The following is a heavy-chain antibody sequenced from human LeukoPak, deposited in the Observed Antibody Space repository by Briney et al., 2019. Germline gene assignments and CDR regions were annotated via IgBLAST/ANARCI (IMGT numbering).Heavy chain of an antibody. V-gene: IGHV4-34*01. J-gene: IGHJ4*02. CDR2: INHSGST. CDR3: ARVADFWSGYYRGPFDY. Sequence: SETLSLTCAVYGGSFSGYYWSWIRQPPGKGLEWLGEINHSGSTNYNPSLKSRVTISVDTPKNQFSLKLSSVTAADTAVYYCARVADFWSGYYRGPFDYWGQGTLVTVSS. CDR1: GGSFSGYY. D-gene: IGHD3-3*01.